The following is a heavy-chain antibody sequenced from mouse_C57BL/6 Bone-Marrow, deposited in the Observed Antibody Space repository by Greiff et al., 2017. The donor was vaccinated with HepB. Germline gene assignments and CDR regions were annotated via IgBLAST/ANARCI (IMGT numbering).Heavy chain of an antibody. CDR3: VREGIYYGIQAWFAY. CDR1: GFTFNTYA. Sequence: EVQGVESGGGLVQPKGSLKLSCAASGFTFNTYAMHWVRQAPGKGLEWVARIRSKSSNYATYYADSVKDRFTISRDDSQSMLYLQMNNLKTEDTAMYYCVREGIYYGIQAWFAYWGQGTLVTVSA. J-gene: IGHJ3*01. CDR2: IRSKSSNYAT. V-gene: IGHV10-3*01. D-gene: IGHD2-1*01.